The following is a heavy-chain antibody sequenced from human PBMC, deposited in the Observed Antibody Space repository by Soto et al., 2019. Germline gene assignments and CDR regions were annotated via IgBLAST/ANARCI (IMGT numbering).Heavy chain of an antibody. CDR2: ISARGGSS. V-gene: IGHV3-23*01. CDR1: GFSFSSYA. J-gene: IGHJ6*02. CDR3: ASLGGLLWFGELPDYYYYGMDV. D-gene: IGHD3-10*01. Sequence: EVQLLESGGGLVQPGGSLRLSCAASGFSFSSYAMVWVRQAPGKGLEWVSVISARGGSSYFADSVKGRFTTSRDNSKNTLYLQMNSLRAEDTAVYYCASLGGLLWFGELPDYYYYGMDVWGQGTTVTVSS.